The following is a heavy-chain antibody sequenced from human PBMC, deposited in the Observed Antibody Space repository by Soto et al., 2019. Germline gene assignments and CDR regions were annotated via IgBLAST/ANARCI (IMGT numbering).Heavy chain of an antibody. J-gene: IGHJ4*02. V-gene: IGHV4-59*01. CDR3: ARAGYYDFWSGYPYFDY. D-gene: IGHD3-3*01. Sequence: SETLSLTCTVSGGSISSYYWSWIRQPPGKGLEWIGYIYYSGSTNYNPSLKSRVTISVDTSKNQFSLKLSSVTAADTAVYYCARAGYYDFWSGYPYFDYWGQGTLVTVSS. CDR1: GGSISSYY. CDR2: IYYSGST.